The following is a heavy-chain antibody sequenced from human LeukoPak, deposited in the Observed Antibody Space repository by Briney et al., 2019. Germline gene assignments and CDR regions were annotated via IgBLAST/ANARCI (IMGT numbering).Heavy chain of an antibody. D-gene: IGHD6-13*01. CDR3: ARDWLRRSSSWKD. Sequence: GGSLRLSCAASGFTFSSYSMNWVRQAPGKGLEWVSSISSSSSYIYYADSVKGRFTISRDNAKNSLYLQMNSLRAEDTAVYYCARDWLRRSSSWKDWXQGTLVTVSX. J-gene: IGHJ4*02. CDR1: GFTFSSYS. CDR2: ISSSSSYI. V-gene: IGHV3-21*01.